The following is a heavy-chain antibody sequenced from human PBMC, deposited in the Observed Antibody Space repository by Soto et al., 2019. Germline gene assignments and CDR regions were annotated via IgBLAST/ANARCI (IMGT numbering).Heavy chain of an antibody. V-gene: IGHV4-34*01. CDR3: ARGAAAMLSPNFAY. J-gene: IGHJ4*02. CDR1: GDSFSGYF. Sequence: SETLSLTCAVHGDSFSGYFRPWIRQPPGKGLEWIAEITEGGTTNSRPSLKSRVSIAVDSAKRQFSLPLSSVTAADTAMFYCARGAAAMLSPNFAYWSQGSLVNVS. D-gene: IGHD2-8*01. CDR2: ITEGGTT.